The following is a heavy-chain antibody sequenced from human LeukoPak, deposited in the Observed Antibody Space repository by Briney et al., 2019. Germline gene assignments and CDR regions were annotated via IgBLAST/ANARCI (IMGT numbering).Heavy chain of an antibody. CDR3: AKPDPSGRSFGGVTVIGAFDI. Sequence: GGSLRLSCAASGFSFSSYGMHWVRQAPDKGLEWVAFIRYEGSSKYYADSVKGRFTISRDNSKNTLHLQMNSLRAEDTAVYYCAKPDPSGRSFGGVTVIGAFDIWGQGTMVTVSS. V-gene: IGHV3-30*02. CDR1: GFSFSSYG. CDR2: IRYEGSSK. D-gene: IGHD3-16*02. J-gene: IGHJ3*02.